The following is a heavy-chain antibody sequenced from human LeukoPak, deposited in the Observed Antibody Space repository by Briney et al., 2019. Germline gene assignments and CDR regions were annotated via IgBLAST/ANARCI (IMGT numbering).Heavy chain of an antibody. V-gene: IGHV1-18*04. CDR3: ARDVATVTTLSWFDP. Sequence: ASVKVSCKASGYTFTSYGISWVRQAPGQGLEWMGWISAYNGNTNYARKFQGGVTLTTDTSTSTAYMELRSLRSDDTAVYYCARDVATVTTLSWFDPWGQGTLVTVSS. D-gene: IGHD4-17*01. J-gene: IGHJ5*02. CDR1: GYTFTSYG. CDR2: ISAYNGNT.